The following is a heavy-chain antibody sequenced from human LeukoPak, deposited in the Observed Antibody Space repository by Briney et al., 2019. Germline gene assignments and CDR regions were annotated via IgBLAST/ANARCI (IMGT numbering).Heavy chain of an antibody. J-gene: IGHJ4*02. CDR2: ISAYNGNT. V-gene: IGHV1-18*01. CDR1: GYTFTSYG. CDR3: LTDPIYSGYEEAFDY. Sequence: ASVKVSCKASGYTFTSYGISWVRQAPGQGLEWMGWISAYNGNTNYAQKLQGRVTMTTDTSTSTAYMELRSLRSDDTAVYYCLTDPIYSGYEEAFDYWGQGTLVTVSS. D-gene: IGHD5-12*01.